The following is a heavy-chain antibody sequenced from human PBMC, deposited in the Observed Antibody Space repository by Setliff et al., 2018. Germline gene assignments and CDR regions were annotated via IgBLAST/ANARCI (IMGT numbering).Heavy chain of an antibody. CDR2: FDPEDGET. J-gene: IGHJ5*02. V-gene: IGHV1-24*01. D-gene: IGHD6-19*01. Sequence: ASVKVSCKVSGYTLTELSTHWVRQAPGKGLEWMGGFDPEDGETIYAQKFQGRVTMTEDTSTDTAYMELSSLRSEDTAVYYCATDKMAVAGTWFDPWGQGTLVTVSS. CDR1: GYTLTELS. CDR3: ATDKMAVAGTWFDP.